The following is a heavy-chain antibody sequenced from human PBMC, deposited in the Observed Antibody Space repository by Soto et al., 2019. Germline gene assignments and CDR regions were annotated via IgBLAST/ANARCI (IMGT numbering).Heavy chain of an antibody. CDR2: INNSSHHA. CDR1: GFAFSDYY. Sequence: VGSLRLSCATSGFAFSDYYMGWIRQVPGKGLEWVSYINNSSHHADYADSVKGRFAISRDNAKSSLYLEMGSLSVDDMAVYYCVRGGTRYYFDRSGQESCGQGVLVTVSS. V-gene: IGHV3-11*06. D-gene: IGHD3-22*01. CDR3: VRGGTRYYFDRSGQES. J-gene: IGHJ5*02.